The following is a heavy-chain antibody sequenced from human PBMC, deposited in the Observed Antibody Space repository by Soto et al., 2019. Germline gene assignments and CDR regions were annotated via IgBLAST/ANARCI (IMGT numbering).Heavy chain of an antibody. CDR3: AREEVIVGASASDF. D-gene: IGHD1-26*01. Sequence: EVQLVESGGGLVQPGGSLRLSCAASGFTFSSYSMNWVRQAPGKGLEWVSYISSSSSTIYYADSVKGRFTISRDNAKNSRYLQMDSLRAGDTAVYYCAREEVIVGASASDFWGQGTLATVSS. CDR2: ISSSSSTI. CDR1: GFTFSSYS. V-gene: IGHV3-48*01. J-gene: IGHJ4*02.